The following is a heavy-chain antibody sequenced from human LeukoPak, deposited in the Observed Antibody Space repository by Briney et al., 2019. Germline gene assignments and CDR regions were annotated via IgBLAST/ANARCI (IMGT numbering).Heavy chain of an antibody. Sequence: GASVKVSCKASGYTFTGYYMHWVRQAPGQGLEWMGIINPSGGSTSYAQKFQGRVTMTRDTSTSTVYMELSSLRSEDTAVYYCARDPYNSGDRVGYYFDYWGQGTLVTVSS. J-gene: IGHJ4*02. V-gene: IGHV1-46*01. CDR1: GYTFTGYY. CDR2: INPSGGST. D-gene: IGHD1-20*01. CDR3: ARDPYNSGDRVGYYFDY.